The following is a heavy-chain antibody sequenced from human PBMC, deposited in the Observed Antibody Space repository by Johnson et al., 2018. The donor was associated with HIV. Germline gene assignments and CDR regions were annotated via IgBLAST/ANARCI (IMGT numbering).Heavy chain of an antibody. CDR2: IRYDGNTK. CDR1: GFAFSSYG. D-gene: IGHD3-16*01. CDR3: AREGWESWGAFDI. J-gene: IGHJ3*02. V-gene: IGHV3-33*08. Sequence: QVQLMESGGGVVQPGRSLRLSCAASGFAFSSYGIHWVRQAPGKGLESVAFIRYDGNTKYYTDSVKGRFTISRDNSKNTLYLQMNSLRAGDTAVYYCAREGWESWGAFDIWGQGTMVTVSS.